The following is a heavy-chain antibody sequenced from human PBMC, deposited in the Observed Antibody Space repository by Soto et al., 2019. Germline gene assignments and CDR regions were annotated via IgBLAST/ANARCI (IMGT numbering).Heavy chain of an antibody. V-gene: IGHV1-8*01. Sequence: QVQLVQSGAEVKKPGASVKVSCKASGYTFTSYDINWVRQATGQGLEWMGWMNPNRGNTGYAQKFQGRVTMTRNTAXSXXDMERGSMSSEDTAVYYCARCKGPIGVAGWYAFDIWGQGTMVTVSS. CDR1: GYTFTSYD. CDR2: MNPNRGNT. CDR3: ARCKGPIGVAGWYAFDI. J-gene: IGHJ3*02. D-gene: IGHD6-19*01.